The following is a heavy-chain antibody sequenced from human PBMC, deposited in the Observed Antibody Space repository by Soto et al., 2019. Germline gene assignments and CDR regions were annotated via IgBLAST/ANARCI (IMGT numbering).Heavy chain of an antibody. CDR3: ARVAWATVTQYYFDY. CDR2: ISAYNGNT. CDR1: GYTFTSYG. D-gene: IGHD4-17*01. V-gene: IGHV1-18*01. Sequence: ASVKVSCKASGYTFTSYGISWVRQAPGQGLEWMGWISAYNGNTNYAQKLQGRVTMTTDTSTSTAYMELRSLRSDDTAVYYCARVAWATVTQYYFDYWGQGTLVTVSS. J-gene: IGHJ4*02.